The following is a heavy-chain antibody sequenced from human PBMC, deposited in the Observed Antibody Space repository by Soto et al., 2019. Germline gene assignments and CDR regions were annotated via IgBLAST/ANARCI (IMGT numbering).Heavy chain of an antibody. CDR1: GFTFDDYS. D-gene: IGHD2-21*02. CDR2: ISGSGGSI. J-gene: IGHJ4*02. CDR3: AKTGPVTARIRFDY. Sequence: PGVSPRLSFAASGFTFDDYSMHWVRQAPGKGLEWVSGISGSGGSICYADSVKGRFTISRDNSKNSLYLQMNSLRAEDTAVYYCAKTGPVTARIRFDYWGQGALVTVSS. V-gene: IGHV3-9*01.